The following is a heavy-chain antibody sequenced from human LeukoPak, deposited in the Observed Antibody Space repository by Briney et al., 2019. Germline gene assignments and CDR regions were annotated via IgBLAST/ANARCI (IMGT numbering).Heavy chain of an antibody. V-gene: IGHV3-23*01. J-gene: IGHJ4*02. CDR3: AKSPRDSSSWANFDY. D-gene: IGHD6-13*01. CDR1: EFTFSSYA. CDR2: ISGSGGST. Sequence: GGSLRLSCVASEFTFSSYAMSWVRQAPGKGLEWVSAISGSGGSTYYADSVKGRFTISRDNSKDTLYLQMNSLRAEDTAVYYCAKSPRDSSSWANFDYWGQGTLVTVSS.